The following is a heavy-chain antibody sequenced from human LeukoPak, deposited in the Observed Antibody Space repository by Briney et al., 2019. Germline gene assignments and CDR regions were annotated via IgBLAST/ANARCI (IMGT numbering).Heavy chain of an antibody. V-gene: IGHV4-31*11. J-gene: IGHJ4*02. CDR2: IYYSGST. CDR1: GGSISSGGYS. Sequence: PSETLSLTCAVSGGSISSGGYSWSWIQQPPGKGLEWIGYIYYSGSTYYNPSLKSRVTISVDTSKNQFSLKLSSVTAADTAVYYCARTGITGTSGGDYWGQGTLVTVSS. D-gene: IGHD1-20*01. CDR3: ARTGITGTSGGDY.